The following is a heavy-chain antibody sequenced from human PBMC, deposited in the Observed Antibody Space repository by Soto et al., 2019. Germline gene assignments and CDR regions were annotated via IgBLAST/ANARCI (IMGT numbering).Heavy chain of an antibody. V-gene: IGHV3-23*01. J-gene: IGHJ6*02. CDR2: ITGSGGYT. CDR1: GFTFSSYA. CDR3: AKETYYYILTGPENYYNHCVMAV. Sequence: GGSLRLSCAASGFTFSSYAMSWVRQAPGKGLEWVSDITGSGGYTFYADSVTGRFTISRDNSKNTLYLQMSSLRAEDTAVYNCAKETYYYILTGPENYYNHCVMAVWGQGTTVTVSS. D-gene: IGHD3-9*01.